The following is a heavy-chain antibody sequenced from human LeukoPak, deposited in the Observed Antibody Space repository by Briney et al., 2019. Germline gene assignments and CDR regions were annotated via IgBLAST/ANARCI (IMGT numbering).Heavy chain of an antibody. V-gene: IGHV4-59*12. CDR1: AGSIRSYY. CDR2: IYHSGST. Sequence: SETLSLTCTVSAGSIRSYYWSWIRQPPGKGLGWIGEIYHSGSTNYNPSLKSRVTISVDKSKNQFSLKLSSVTAADTAVYYCARSGPGIAAAGTLDYWGQGTLVTVSS. J-gene: IGHJ4*02. CDR3: ARSGPGIAAAGTLDY. D-gene: IGHD6-13*01.